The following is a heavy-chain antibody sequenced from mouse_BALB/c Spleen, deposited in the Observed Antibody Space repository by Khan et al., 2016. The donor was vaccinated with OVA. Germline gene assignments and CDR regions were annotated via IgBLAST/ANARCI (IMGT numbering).Heavy chain of an antibody. CDR3: ARLEDI. D-gene: IGHD1-3*01. CDR1: GFSLTSYG. CDR2: IWAGGST. Sequence: QVQLKESGPGLVAPSQSLSITCTVSGFSLTSYGVHWVRQHPGKGLEWLGVIWAGGSTNYNSARMSRLSISKDNSKSQVFLKRNSLQTDDTAMYYCARLEDIWGQGTTLTVSS. V-gene: IGHV2-9*02. J-gene: IGHJ2*01.